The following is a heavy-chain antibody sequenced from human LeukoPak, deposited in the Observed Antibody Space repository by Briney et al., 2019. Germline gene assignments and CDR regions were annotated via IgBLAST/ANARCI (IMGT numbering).Heavy chain of an antibody. V-gene: IGHV4-4*07. CDR2: IYTSGST. J-gene: IGHJ4*02. CDR1: GGSIGSYY. Sequence: SETLSLTCTVSGGSIGSYYWSWIRQPAGKGLEWIGRIYTSGSTNYNPSLKSRVTMSVDTSKNQFSLKLSSVTAADTAVYYCARGILYGSGSYFDYWGQGTLVTVSS. D-gene: IGHD3-10*01. CDR3: ARGILYGSGSYFDY.